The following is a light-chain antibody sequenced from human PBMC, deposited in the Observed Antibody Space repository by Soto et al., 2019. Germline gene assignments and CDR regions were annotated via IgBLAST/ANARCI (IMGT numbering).Light chain of an antibody. Sequence: QSALTQPRSVSGSPGQSVTISCTGTSSYVGGFNYVSWYQQHPGKDPKLMIYDVSERPSGVPDRFSGSKSGNTASLTISGLQADDEADYYCCSYAGTYTYVFGTGTKLTVL. CDR3: CSYAGTYTYV. CDR2: DVS. CDR1: SSYVGGFNY. J-gene: IGLJ1*01. V-gene: IGLV2-11*01.